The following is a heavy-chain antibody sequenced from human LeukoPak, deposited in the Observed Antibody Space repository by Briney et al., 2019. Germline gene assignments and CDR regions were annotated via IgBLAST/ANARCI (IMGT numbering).Heavy chain of an antibody. CDR3: ARLDGSNDAFDI. D-gene: IGHD3/OR15-3a*01. V-gene: IGHV4-34*01. Sequence: SETLSLTCAVYGGSFSGYYWSWIRQPPGKGLEWIGEINHSGSTNYNPSLKSRVTISVDTSKNQFSLKLSSVTAADTAVYYCARLDGSNDAFDIWGQGTMVTVSS. CDR1: GGSFSGYY. CDR2: INHSGST. J-gene: IGHJ3*02.